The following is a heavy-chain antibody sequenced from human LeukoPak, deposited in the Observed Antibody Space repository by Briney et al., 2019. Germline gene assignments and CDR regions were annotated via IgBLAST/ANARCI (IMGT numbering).Heavy chain of an antibody. CDR1: GFTFSSYG. J-gene: IGHJ4*02. CDR3: AKTLYGGNSDFDY. CDR2: ISYDGSNK. Sequence: PGGSLRLSCAASGFTFSSYGMHWVRQAPGKGLEWVAVISYDGSNKYYADSVKGRFTISRDNSKNTLYLQMNSLRAEDTAVYYCAKTLYGGNSDFDYWGQGTLVTVSS. V-gene: IGHV3-30*18. D-gene: IGHD4-23*01.